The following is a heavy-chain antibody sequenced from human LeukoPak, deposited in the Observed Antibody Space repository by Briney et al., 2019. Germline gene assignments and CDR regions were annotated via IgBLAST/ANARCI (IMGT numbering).Heavy chain of an antibody. D-gene: IGHD6-13*01. J-gene: IGHJ6*02. V-gene: IGHV4-59*01. CDR2: IYYSGST. CDR1: GGSISSYY. Sequence: SETLSLTCTVSGGSISSYYWSWIRQPPGKGLEWIGYIYYSGSTNYNPSLKSRVTISVDTSKNQFSLKLSSVTAADTAVYYCASTYSGSWYYYGMDVWGQGTTVTVSS. CDR3: ASTYSGSWYYYGMDV.